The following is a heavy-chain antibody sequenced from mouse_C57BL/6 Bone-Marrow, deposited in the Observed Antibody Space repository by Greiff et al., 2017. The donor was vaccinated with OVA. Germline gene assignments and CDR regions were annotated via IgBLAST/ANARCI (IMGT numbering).Heavy chain of an antibody. V-gene: IGHV3-8*01. CDR3: ASGYYGSSYDWYFDV. Sequence: ESGPGLAKPSQTLFLTCSATGYSITSDYWNWIRKFTGNKLEYMGYISYSGSTYYNPSLKSRISITRDTSTNQYYLQLNSVTTEDTATYYCASGYYGSSYDWYFDVWGTGTTITVSS. D-gene: IGHD1-1*01. CDR1: GYSITSDY. CDR2: ISYSGST. J-gene: IGHJ1*03.